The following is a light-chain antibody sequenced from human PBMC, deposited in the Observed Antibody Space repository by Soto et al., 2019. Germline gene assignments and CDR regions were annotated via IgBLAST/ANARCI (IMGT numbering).Light chain of an antibody. CDR3: QQSYSTPQVT. J-gene: IGKJ4*01. CDR1: QSISSD. CDR2: AAS. V-gene: IGKV1-39*01. Sequence: DIQMTQAPSSLSASVGDRVTITCRASQSISSDLNWYQQKPGKAPKLLIYAASSLQSGVPSRFSGSGTGTDFTLPISSLHPEDFATYYCQQSYSTPQVTFGGGTKVEIK.